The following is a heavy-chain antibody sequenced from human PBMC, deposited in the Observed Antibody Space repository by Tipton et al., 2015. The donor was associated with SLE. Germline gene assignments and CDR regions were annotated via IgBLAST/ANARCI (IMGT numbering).Heavy chain of an antibody. CDR3: ARAWSYSTGWYYDL. CDR2: IYYSGST. D-gene: IGHD6-19*01. J-gene: IGHJ2*01. CDR1: GGSISSYY. V-gene: IGHV4-59*01. Sequence: TLSLTCTVSGGSISSYYWSWIRQPPGKRLEWIGYIYYSGSTNYNPSLKSRVTISLDTSKNQFSLKLRSVTAADTAVYYCARAWSYSTGWYYDLWGRGTLVTVSS.